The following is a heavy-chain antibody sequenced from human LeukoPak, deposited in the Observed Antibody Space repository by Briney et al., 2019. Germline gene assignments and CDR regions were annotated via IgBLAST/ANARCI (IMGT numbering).Heavy chain of an antibody. CDR1: GYSFTSYD. D-gene: IGHD3-22*01. J-gene: IGHJ3*02. CDR3: ARGSSGRYSPDDAFDI. Sequence: GASVKVSCKASGYSFTSYDISWVRQAPGQGLEWMGWISAYNGNTNYARKLQGRVTMTTDTSTSTAYMELRSLRSDDTAVYYCARGSSGRYSPDDAFDIWGQGTMVTVSS. CDR2: ISAYNGNT. V-gene: IGHV1-18*01.